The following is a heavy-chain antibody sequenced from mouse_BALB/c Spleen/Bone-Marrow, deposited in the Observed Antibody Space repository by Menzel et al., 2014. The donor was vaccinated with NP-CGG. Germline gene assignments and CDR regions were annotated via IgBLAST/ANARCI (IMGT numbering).Heavy chain of an antibody. V-gene: IGHV1S81*02. J-gene: IGHJ4*01. CDR3: TRREYYRYDRAMDY. CDR2: INPSNGGT. CDR1: GYTFTSYY. Sequence: QVQLQQSGAELVKPGASVKLSCKASGYTFTSYYMYWVKQRPGQGLEWIGEINPSNGGTNFNEKFKSKATLTVDESSSTAYMQLSSLTSEDSAVYYCTRREYYRYDRAMDYWGQGTSVTVSS. D-gene: IGHD2-14*01.